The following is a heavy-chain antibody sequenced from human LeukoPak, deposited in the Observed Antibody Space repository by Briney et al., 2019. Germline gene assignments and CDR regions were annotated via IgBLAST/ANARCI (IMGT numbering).Heavy chain of an antibody. D-gene: IGHD3-10*01. CDR1: GYTFTSYY. V-gene: IGHV1-46*01. Sequence: GASVKVSCKASGYTFTSYYMHWVRQAPGQGLEWMGIINPSGGSTSYAQKFQGRVTMTRDTSTSTVCMELSSLRSEDTAVYYCARVDLWFGELGWGQGTLVTVSS. J-gene: IGHJ4*02. CDR2: INPSGGST. CDR3: ARVDLWFGELG.